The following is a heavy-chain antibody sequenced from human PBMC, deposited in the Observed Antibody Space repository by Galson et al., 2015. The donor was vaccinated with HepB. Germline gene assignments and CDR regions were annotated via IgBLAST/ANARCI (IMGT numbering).Heavy chain of an antibody. CDR1: GSPFNTYA. V-gene: IGHV3-30*04. D-gene: IGHD2-15*01. CDR3: ARVWDRGGYTRWGNYYYGMDV. J-gene: IGHJ6*02. CDR2: ILHDGSIK. Sequence: SLRLSCAASGSPFNTYALHWLRQAPGKGLEWVAGILHDGSIKYNMDSGKGRFTNSRDNSKDSVYLQLDYLRVEDTAVYYCARVWDRGGYTRWGNYYYGMDVWGQGTAVTVSS.